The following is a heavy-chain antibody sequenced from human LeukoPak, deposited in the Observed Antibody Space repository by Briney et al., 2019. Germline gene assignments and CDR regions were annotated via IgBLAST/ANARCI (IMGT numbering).Heavy chain of an antibody. D-gene: IGHD5-12*01. Sequence: GGSLRLSCAASGFSFSDYFMNWIRQAPGKGLEWVSYISGTGSTLYYADSVKGRFTISRDNAKNSLYLQMNSLRAEDTAVYYCAREGYSGFDFDYWGQGTLVTVSS. CDR3: AREGYSGFDFDY. V-gene: IGHV3-11*04. CDR1: GFSFSDYF. J-gene: IGHJ4*02. CDR2: ISGTGSTL.